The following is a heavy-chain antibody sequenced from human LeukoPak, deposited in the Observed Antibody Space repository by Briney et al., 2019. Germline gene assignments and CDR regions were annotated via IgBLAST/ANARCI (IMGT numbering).Heavy chain of an antibody. CDR2: IRPDGTDA. J-gene: IGHJ4*02. D-gene: IGHD7-27*01. V-gene: IGHV3-74*01. CDR1: GFTFSDFW. Sequence: GGALRLSCAASGFTFSDFWMHWVRQAPGKGPVWVSRIRPDGTDASYAHSVKGRFTISRDNARNTLFLQISSLRDEDTAVYYCARDMWGTFDYWGQGTLVTVSS. CDR3: ARDMWGTFDY.